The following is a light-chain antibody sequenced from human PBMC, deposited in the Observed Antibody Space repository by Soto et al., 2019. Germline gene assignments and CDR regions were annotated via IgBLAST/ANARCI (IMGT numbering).Light chain of an antibody. Sequence: EIVLTQSPATLSLSPGERATLSCRASQSVSSSLAWYQQKPGQAPRLLIYDASNRATGIPARFSGSGSGTDFTLTISSLQPDDFATYYCQQYDGYRTWTFGQGT. J-gene: IGKJ1*01. V-gene: IGKV3-11*01. CDR3: QQYDGYRTWT. CDR1: QSVSSS. CDR2: DAS.